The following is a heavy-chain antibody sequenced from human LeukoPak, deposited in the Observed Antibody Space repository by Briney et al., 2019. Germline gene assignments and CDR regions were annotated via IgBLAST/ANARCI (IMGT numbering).Heavy chain of an antibody. Sequence: SETLSLTCTVSGGSISSSTYYWGWIRQPPGKGLEWIGTIYYRGSTYYNPSLKSRVTISVDTSKNQFSLKLSSVAAADTAVYYCARDEEGAIDYWGQGILVTVSS. V-gene: IGHV4-39*02. D-gene: IGHD4/OR15-4a*01. CDR2: IYYRGST. CDR1: GGSISSSTYY. CDR3: ARDEEGAIDY. J-gene: IGHJ4*02.